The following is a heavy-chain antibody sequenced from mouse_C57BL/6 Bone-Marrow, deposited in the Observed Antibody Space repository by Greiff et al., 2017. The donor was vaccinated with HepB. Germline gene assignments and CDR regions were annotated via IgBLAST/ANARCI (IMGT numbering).Heavy chain of an antibody. CDR3: ARRGWLLSYWYFDV. CDR1: GFTFSDYY. CDR2: ISNGGGST. D-gene: IGHD2-3*01. Sequence: DVKLQESGGGLVQPGGSLKLSCAASGFTFSDYYMYWVRQTPEKRLEWVAYISNGGGSTYYPDTVKGRFTISRDNAKNTLYLQMSRLKSEDTAMYYCARRGWLLSYWYFDVWGTGTTVTVSS. V-gene: IGHV5-12*01. J-gene: IGHJ1*03.